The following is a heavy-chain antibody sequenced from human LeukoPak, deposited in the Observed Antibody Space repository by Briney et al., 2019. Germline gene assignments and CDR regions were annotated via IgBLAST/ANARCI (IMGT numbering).Heavy chain of an antibody. V-gene: IGHV7-4-1*02. J-gene: IGHJ6*02. CDR2: INTNTGNP. D-gene: IGHD2-2*01. CDR1: GYTFTSYA. Sequence: ASVKVSCKASGYTFTSYAMNWVRQAPGQGLEWMGWINTNTGNPTYAQGFTGRFVFSLDTSVSTAYLQISSLKAEDTAVYYCARVRCSSARCYGHNGMDVWGQGTTVTVSS. CDR3: ARVRCSSARCYGHNGMDV.